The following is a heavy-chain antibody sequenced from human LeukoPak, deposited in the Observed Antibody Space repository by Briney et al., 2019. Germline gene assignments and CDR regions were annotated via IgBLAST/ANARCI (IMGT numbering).Heavy chain of an antibody. CDR1: GASISTSSHY. D-gene: IGHD3-22*01. CDR2: FYYTGST. CDR3: VSTNDRLHYDSSGYYGY. J-gene: IGHJ4*02. V-gene: IGHV4-39*07. Sequence: SETLSLTCSVSGASISTSSHYWGWIRQPPGKALEWIGTFYYTGSTFYNPSLKSRVTISEDTSENQFSLKLTSVTAADTAVYYCVSTNDRLHYDSSGYYGYWGQGTLVTVSS.